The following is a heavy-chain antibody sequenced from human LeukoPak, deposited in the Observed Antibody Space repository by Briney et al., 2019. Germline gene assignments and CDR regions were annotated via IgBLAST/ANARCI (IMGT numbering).Heavy chain of an antibody. D-gene: IGHD4-17*01. Sequence: ASVKVSCKASGYTFTGYYMHXXXXXPGQXXXXMXXXXPNSGGTNYPQKFQGRVTMTRDTSTTTAYMEVSRLTSDDTAVYYCARASRPTVTIDPYYFDYWGQGTLVTVSS. J-gene: IGHJ4*02. CDR3: ARASRPTVTIDPYYFDY. CDR2: XXPNSGGT. CDR1: GYTFTGYY. V-gene: IGHV1-2*02.